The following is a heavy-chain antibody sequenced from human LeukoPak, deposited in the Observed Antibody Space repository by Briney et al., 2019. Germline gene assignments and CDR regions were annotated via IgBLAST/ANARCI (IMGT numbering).Heavy chain of an antibody. D-gene: IGHD2-15*01. CDR2: ISGGSGST. Sequence: QPGGSLRLSCAASGFTFSSYAMSWVRQAPGKGLAWVSTISGGSGSTYCADSVKGRFTISRDNSKNTLYLQMNSLRDEDTAVYYCAQQVGYCSSGSCYFTYWGQGTLVTVSS. J-gene: IGHJ1*01. V-gene: IGHV3-23*01. CDR1: GFTFSSYA. CDR3: AQQVGYCSSGSCYFTY.